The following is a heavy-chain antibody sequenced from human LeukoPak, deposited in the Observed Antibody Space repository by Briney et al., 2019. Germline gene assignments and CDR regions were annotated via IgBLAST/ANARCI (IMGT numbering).Heavy chain of an antibody. J-gene: IGHJ4*02. V-gene: IGHV4-4*09. Sequence: SETLSLTCSVSGGSFDSKYWSWIRQPPGKGLEWIGYIYTSGSTNFNPSLKSRATISADASKSQFSLKLNSVTAADTAVYYCARGAPGYWGQGTLVTVSS. CDR1: GGSFDSKY. CDR3: ARGAPGY. CDR2: IYTSGST.